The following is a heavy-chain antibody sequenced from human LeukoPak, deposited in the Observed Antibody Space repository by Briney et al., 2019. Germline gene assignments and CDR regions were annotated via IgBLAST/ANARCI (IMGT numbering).Heavy chain of an antibody. CDR2: IIPIFGTA. J-gene: IGHJ4*02. CDR3: ARGLEGAAAQYYFDY. V-gene: IGHV1-69*05. Sequence: EASVKVSCKASGGTFSSYAISWVRQAPGQGLEWMGGIIPIFGTANYAQKFQGRVTITTDESTSTAYMELSSLGSEDTAVYYCARGLEGAAAQYYFDYWGQGTLVTVSS. D-gene: IGHD6-13*01. CDR1: GGTFSSYA.